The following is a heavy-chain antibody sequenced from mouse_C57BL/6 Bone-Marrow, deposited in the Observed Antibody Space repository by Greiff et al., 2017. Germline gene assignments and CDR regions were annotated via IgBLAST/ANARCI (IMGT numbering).Heavy chain of an antibody. V-gene: IGHV5-12*01. J-gene: IGHJ2*01. CDR3: ARRGDPYYLDY. D-gene: IGHD2-13*01. Sequence: EVKVVESGGGLVQPGGSLKLSCAASGFTFSDYYMYWVRQTPEKRLEWVAYISNGGGSTYYPDTVKGRFTISRENAKNPLYLQMSRLKSEDTAMYYCARRGDPYYLDYWGQGTTLTVSS. CDR2: ISNGGGST. CDR1: GFTFSDYY.